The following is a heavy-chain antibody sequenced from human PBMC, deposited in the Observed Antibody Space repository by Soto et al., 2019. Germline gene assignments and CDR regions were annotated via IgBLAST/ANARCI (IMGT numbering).Heavy chain of an antibody. V-gene: IGHV4-4*07. J-gene: IGHJ5*02. D-gene: IGHD6-13*01. CDR1: GGSISSYY. CDR2: IYTSGST. CDR3: AREQDSSSWYKWFDT. Sequence: SETLSLTCTVSGGSISSYYWSWIRQPAGKGLEWIGRIYTSGSTNYNPSLKSRVTMSVDTSKNQFSLKLRYVTAADTAVYYCAREQDSSSWYKWFDTWGQGTMVTVS.